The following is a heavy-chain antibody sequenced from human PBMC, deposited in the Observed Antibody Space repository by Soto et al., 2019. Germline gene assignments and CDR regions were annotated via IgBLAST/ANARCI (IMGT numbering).Heavy chain of an antibody. CDR3: ARDPPLDV. J-gene: IGHJ6*02. CDR2: IYNGGST. Sequence: EVQLVESGGGLVQPGGSLRLSCAASGFTVSSNYMSWVRQAAGKGLEWVSVIYNGGSTYYADSVKDRFTSSRDSSKSTLYRKRNTLGAEGMVVYYGARDPPLDVWGPVTAVTVS. V-gene: IGHV3-66*01. CDR1: GFTVSSNY.